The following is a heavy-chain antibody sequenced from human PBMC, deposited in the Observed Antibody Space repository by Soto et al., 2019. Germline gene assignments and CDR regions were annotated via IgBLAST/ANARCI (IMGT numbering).Heavy chain of an antibody. Sequence: PSETLSLTCSVSGGSISTVGHYWTWIRQPPGKGLEWIGSIYHTGSTYYSKSLRSRLTMSVDTSKSQFSLKMSSMTAADTAVYYCASLSAGYYYDSSGYYFDYWGQGTLVTVSS. D-gene: IGHD3-22*01. CDR3: ASLSAGYYYDSSGYYFDY. CDR2: IYHTGST. CDR1: GGSISTVGHY. V-gene: IGHV4-31*03. J-gene: IGHJ4*02.